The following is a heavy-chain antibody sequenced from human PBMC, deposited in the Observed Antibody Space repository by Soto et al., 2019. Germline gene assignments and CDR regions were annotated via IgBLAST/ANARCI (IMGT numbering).Heavy chain of an antibody. CDR3: ARERLNTGWYGFDY. CDR2: VSNKNGVT. D-gene: IGHD6-19*01. Sequence: QVQLVQSGGEVKKPGASVKVSCKTSGYTFSNYDFSWVRQAPGQGLEWMGWVSNKNGVTNYAEKFRDRLTMSTDTSTNTIYMELRSLRSEDTAVYFCARERLNTGWYGFDYWGQGTQVTVSS. V-gene: IGHV1-18*04. J-gene: IGHJ4*02. CDR1: GYTFSNYD.